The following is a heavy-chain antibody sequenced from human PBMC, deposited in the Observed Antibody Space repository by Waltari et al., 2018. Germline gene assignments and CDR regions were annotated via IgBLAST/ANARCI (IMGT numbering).Heavy chain of an antibody. J-gene: IGHJ4*02. Sequence: EVQLVESGGGLVQPGGSLRLSCAASGFTFSSYSMNWVRQAPGKGLELVSYISSSSSTRYYADSVKGRFTISRDNAKNSLYLQMNSLRAEDTAVYYCARDLGGWFGESYYFDYWGQGTLVTVSS. CDR2: ISSSSSTR. D-gene: IGHD3-10*01. CDR3: ARDLGGWFGESYYFDY. V-gene: IGHV3-48*01. CDR1: GFTFSSYS.